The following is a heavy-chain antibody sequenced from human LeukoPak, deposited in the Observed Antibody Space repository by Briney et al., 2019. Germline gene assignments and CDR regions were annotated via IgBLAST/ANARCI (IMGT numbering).Heavy chain of an antibody. CDR2: ISYDGSNK. J-gene: IGHJ5*02. V-gene: IGHV3-30*18. CDR3: AKGDYTAAFDP. Sequence: PGGSLRLSCAASGFTFSSYGMHWVRQAPGKGLEWVAVISYDGSNKYYADSVKGRFTISRDNSKNTLYLQMNSLRAEDTAVYYCAKGDYTAAFDPWGQGTLVTVSS. CDR1: GFTFSSYG. D-gene: IGHD4-11*01.